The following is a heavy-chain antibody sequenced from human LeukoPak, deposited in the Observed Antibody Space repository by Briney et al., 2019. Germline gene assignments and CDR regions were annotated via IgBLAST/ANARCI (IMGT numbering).Heavy chain of an antibody. J-gene: IGHJ4*02. V-gene: IGHV3-20*04. CDR3: ARGLYYDSSGSKFDY. D-gene: IGHD3-22*01. CDR1: GFTFDDYG. CDR2: INWNGGST. Sequence: GGSLRLSCAASGFTFDDYGMSWVRQAPGKGLEWVSGINWNGGSTGYADSVKGRFTISRDNAKNSLYLQMNSLRAEDTAVYYCARGLYYDSSGSKFDYWGQGTLVTVSS.